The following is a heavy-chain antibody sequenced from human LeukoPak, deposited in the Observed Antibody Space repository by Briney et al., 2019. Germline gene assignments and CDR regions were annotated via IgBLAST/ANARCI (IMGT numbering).Heavy chain of an antibody. V-gene: IGHV3-23*01. Sequence: GRSLRLSCAASGFNFGSYYMTWVRQAPGQGMDWVSVISDSGDNTDYADSVKGRFTVSRDKSRDTLYLQMNSLRAEDTALYYCAKKIGTGPGHNWFDPWGQGTLVTVSS. CDR3: AKKIGTGPGHNWFDP. J-gene: IGHJ5*02. CDR2: ISDSGDNT. CDR1: GFNFGSYY. D-gene: IGHD2-8*02.